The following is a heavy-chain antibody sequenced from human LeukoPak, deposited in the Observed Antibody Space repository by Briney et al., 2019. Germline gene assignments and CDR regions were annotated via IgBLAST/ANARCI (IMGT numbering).Heavy chain of an antibody. J-gene: IGHJ6*02. V-gene: IGHV3-30-3*01. Sequence: GGSLRLSCAASGFTFSIYAMHWVRQAPGKGLEWVAVISYDGSNKYYADSVKGRFTISRDNSKNTLYLQMNSLRAEDTAVYYCARAYYDSSGYYYSYYYYGMDVWGQGTTVTVSS. CDR1: GFTFSIYA. D-gene: IGHD3-22*01. CDR2: ISYDGSNK. CDR3: ARAYYDSSGYYYSYYYYGMDV.